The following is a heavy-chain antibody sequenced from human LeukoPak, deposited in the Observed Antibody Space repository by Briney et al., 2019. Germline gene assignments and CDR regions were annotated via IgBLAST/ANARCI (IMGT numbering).Heavy chain of an antibody. CDR2: ITGSGGST. Sequence: PGGSLRLSCGASGFIFSSYAMSWVRQAPGKGLEWVSAITGSGGSTYYEDSVKGRFTISRDNSKNTLYLQMNSLRAEDTAVYYCAKGPYGPGAFDIWGQGTMVTVSS. CDR1: GFIFSSYA. J-gene: IGHJ3*02. D-gene: IGHD3-10*01. V-gene: IGHV3-23*01. CDR3: AKGPYGPGAFDI.